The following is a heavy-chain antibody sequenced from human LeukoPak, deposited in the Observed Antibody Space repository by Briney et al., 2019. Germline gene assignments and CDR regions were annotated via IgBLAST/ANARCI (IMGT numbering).Heavy chain of an antibody. CDR3: ARFDSYGYYFDY. CDR1: GFTFSSYS. J-gene: IGHJ4*02. V-gene: IGHV3-21*01. D-gene: IGHD5-18*01. Sequence: GGSLRLSCAASGFTFSSYSMNWVRQAPGKGLEWVSSISSSSRYIYYADSVKGRFTISRDNAKNSLYLQMNSLRAEDTAVYYCARFDSYGYYFDYWGQGTLVTVSS. CDR2: ISSSSRYI.